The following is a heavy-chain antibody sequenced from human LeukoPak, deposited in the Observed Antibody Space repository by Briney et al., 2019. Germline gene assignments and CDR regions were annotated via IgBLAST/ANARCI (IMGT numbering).Heavy chain of an antibody. D-gene: IGHD3-10*01. Sequence: GGSLRLSCAASGFTFSGAWMIWVRQAPGTGLEWVGRINSGGTADYAAPVKGRFTISRDDSKNTLYLQKNSLRTEDTAVYYCTADVPGFGSGEMEFCGQGALVTVSS. CDR2: INSGGTA. V-gene: IGHV3-15*01. J-gene: IGHJ4*02. CDR3: TADVPGFGSGEMEF. CDR1: GFTFSGAW.